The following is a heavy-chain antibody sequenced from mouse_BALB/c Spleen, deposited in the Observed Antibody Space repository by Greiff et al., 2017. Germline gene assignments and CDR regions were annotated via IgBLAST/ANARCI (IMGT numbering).Heavy chain of an antibody. CDR2: INPSTGYT. CDR1: GYTFTSYW. V-gene: IGHV1-7*01. J-gene: IGHJ1*01. CDR3: AAPLSKETWYFDV. Sequence: QVQLKESGAELAKPGASVKMSCKASGYTFTSYWMHWVKQRPGQGLEWIGYINPSTGYTEYNQKFKDKATLTADKSSSTAYMQLSSLTSEDSAVYYCAAPLSKETWYFDVWGAGTTVTVSS.